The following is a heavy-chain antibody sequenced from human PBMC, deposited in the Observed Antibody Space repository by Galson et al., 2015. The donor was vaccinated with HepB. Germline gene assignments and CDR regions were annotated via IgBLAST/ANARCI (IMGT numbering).Heavy chain of an antibody. CDR3: TRSPLYTSGWHGAFDF. D-gene: IGHD6-19*01. CDR2: ISSGSDYK. Sequence: SLRLSCAASGDTINRYSMNWARQAPGKGLGWVSSISSGSDYKYYAESVKGRFTTTRDNAKNSLYLQVNSLTVEDTAVYYCTRSPLYTSGWHGAFDFWGQGTMVTVSS. CDR1: GDTINRYS. V-gene: IGHV3-21*01. J-gene: IGHJ3*01.